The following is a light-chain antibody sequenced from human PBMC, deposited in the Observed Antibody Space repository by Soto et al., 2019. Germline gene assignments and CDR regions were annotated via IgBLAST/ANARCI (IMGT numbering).Light chain of an antibody. J-gene: IGKJ1*01. V-gene: IGKV3-20*01. CDR2: GAS. CDR3: QQYGNSPRT. Sequence: EIVLTQSPGTLSLSPGERATLSCRASQSVSSTYLAWYQQKPGQAPRLLIYGASNRATGIPDRFSGSGSGTDFSLTIRRLEPEDIAVYYCQQYGNSPRTFGQGTQVEIK. CDR1: QSVSSTY.